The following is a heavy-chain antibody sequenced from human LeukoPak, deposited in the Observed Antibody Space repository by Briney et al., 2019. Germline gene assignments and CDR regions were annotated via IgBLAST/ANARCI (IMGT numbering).Heavy chain of an antibody. CDR2: IRFDGSDK. J-gene: IGHJ4*02. Sequence: GGSLRLSCAASGFTFSTSDMHWVRQSPGKGLEWVAFIRFDGSDKYYGDSVKGRFTISRDNFKNTLSLQMNNVRVEDTAVYYCAKAVGDAPFHFWGQGTLVTVSS. CDR1: GFTFSTSD. V-gene: IGHV3-30*02. D-gene: IGHD2-2*01. CDR3: AKAVGDAPFHF.